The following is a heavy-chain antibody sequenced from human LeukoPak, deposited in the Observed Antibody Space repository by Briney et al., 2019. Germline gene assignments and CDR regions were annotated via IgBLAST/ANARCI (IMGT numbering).Heavy chain of an antibody. CDR2: IRSKANSYAT. V-gene: IGHV3-73*01. CDR3: TRHRELLDMGLDY. Sequence: GGSLKLSCAASGFTFSGSAMHWVRQASGKGLEWVGRIRSKANSYATAYAASVKGRFTISRDDSKNTAYLQMNSLKTEDTAVYYCTRHRELLDMGLDYWGQGTLVTVSS. CDR1: GFTFSGSA. J-gene: IGHJ4*02. D-gene: IGHD1-26*01.